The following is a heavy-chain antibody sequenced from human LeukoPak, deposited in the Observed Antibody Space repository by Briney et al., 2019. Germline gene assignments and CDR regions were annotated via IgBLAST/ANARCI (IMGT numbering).Heavy chain of an antibody. CDR3: ARGQTPCPRTCLDY. D-gene: IGHD1-14*01. CDR2: INQDGSEE. V-gene: IGHV3-7*04. J-gene: IGHJ4*02. CDR1: GFTFSSYW. Sequence: GESLGLSCVGSGFTFSSYWTTWVRQAPGKGLEWVANINQDGSEENCVDSVRGRFTISRDNARNSLFLQMNSLRAEDTAVYYCARGQTPCPRTCLDYWGQGTLVTVSS.